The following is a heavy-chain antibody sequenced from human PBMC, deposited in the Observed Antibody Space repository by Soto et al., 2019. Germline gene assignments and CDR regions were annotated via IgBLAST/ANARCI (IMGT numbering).Heavy chain of an antibody. CDR2: IYSGGST. D-gene: IGHD3-22*01. Sequence: GGSLRLSCAASGFTVSSNYMSWVRQAPGKGLEWVSVIYSGGSTYYADSVKGRFTISRDNSKNTLYLQMNSLRAEDTAVYYCARVEYYYDSSGYPSNWGQGTLVTVSS. J-gene: IGHJ4*02. CDR3: ARVEYYYDSSGYPSN. V-gene: IGHV3-53*01. CDR1: GFTVSSNY.